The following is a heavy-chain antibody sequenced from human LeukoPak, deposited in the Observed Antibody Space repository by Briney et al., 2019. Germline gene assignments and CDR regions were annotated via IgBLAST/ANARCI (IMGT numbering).Heavy chain of an antibody. D-gene: IGHD6-13*01. CDR3: ARRVQQLVFWFDP. J-gene: IGHJ5*02. CDR2: IYYSGST. V-gene: IGHV4-39*01. CDR1: AGSFNNSPYY. Sequence: SDTLSLTCTVSAGSFNNSPYYWGWIRQPPGTGLEWIGNIYYSGSTYYNPSLKSRVTISVDTSKNQFSLKLNSVTAADTAVYYCARRVQQLVFWFDPWGQGTLVTVSS.